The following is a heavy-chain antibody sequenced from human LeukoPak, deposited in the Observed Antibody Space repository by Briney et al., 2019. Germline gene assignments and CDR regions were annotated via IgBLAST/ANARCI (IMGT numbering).Heavy chain of an antibody. CDR2: INHSGST. CDR1: GGSFSGYY. CDR3: ARRYSSGWYWVY. D-gene: IGHD6-19*01. V-gene: IGHV4-34*01. Sequence: SETLSLTCAVYGGSFSGYYWSWIRQPPGKGLEWIGEINHSGSTNYNPSLKSRVTISVDTSKNQFSLKLSSVTAADTAVYYCARRYSSGWYWVYWGQGTLVTVSS. J-gene: IGHJ4*02.